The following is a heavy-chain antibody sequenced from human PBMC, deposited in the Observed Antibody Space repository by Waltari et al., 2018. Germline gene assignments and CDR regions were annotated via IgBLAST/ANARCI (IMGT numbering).Heavy chain of an antibody. CDR1: GFTFSSYG. CDR3: AKAPGLYSLIDY. D-gene: IGHD2-21*01. V-gene: IGHV3-30*18. CDR2: RGYGGSNN. J-gene: IGHJ4*02. Sequence: QVQLVESGGGVVQPGRSLRLSCAASGFTFSSYGMHWVRQAPGKVQGLEAVRGYGGSNNYYADSVKGRVTIARDNSKNTLYLQMNSPRAEDTAMYDCAKAPGLYSLIDYWGQGTLVTVSS.